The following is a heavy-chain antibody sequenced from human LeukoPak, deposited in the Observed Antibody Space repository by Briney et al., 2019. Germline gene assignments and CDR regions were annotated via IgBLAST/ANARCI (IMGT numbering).Heavy chain of an antibody. Sequence: SETLSLTCTISGGSVSDYYWSWIRQSPGKGLEWIGYIYYTGSTTYNPSLKSRVTISVDTSKNQFSLKLSSVTAADTAVYYCARAGSGSYYDYYYYYMDVWGKGTTVTISS. CDR1: GGSVSDYY. CDR2: IYYTGST. CDR3: ARAGSGSYYDYYYYYMDV. V-gene: IGHV4-59*02. D-gene: IGHD3-10*01. J-gene: IGHJ6*03.